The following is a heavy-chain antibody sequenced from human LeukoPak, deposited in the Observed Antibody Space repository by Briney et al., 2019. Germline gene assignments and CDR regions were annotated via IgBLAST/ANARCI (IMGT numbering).Heavy chain of an antibody. Sequence: GGSLRLSCAGSGFPFSSHGMNWVRQAPGKGLEWVSGISPGGGPTYYADSVKGRFTISRDNAKNSLYLQMNSLRAEDTAVYYCAELGITMIGGVWGKGTTVTISS. CDR3: AELGITMIGGV. D-gene: IGHD3-10*02. V-gene: IGHV3-23*01. J-gene: IGHJ6*04. CDR2: ISPGGGPT. CDR1: GFPFSSHG.